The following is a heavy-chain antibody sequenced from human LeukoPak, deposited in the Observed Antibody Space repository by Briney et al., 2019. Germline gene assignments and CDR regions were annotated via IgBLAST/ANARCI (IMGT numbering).Heavy chain of an antibody. CDR3: ARDGIVVVPAARPYYYYYGMDV. V-gene: IGHV3-30-3*01. D-gene: IGHD2-2*01. Sequence: PGGSLRLSCAASGFTFSSYAMHWVRQAPGKGLAWVAVISYDGSNKYYADSVKGRFTISRDNSKNTLYLQMNSLRAEDTAVYYCARDGIVVVPAARPYYYYYGMDVWGQGTTVTVSS. J-gene: IGHJ6*02. CDR2: ISYDGSNK. CDR1: GFTFSSYA.